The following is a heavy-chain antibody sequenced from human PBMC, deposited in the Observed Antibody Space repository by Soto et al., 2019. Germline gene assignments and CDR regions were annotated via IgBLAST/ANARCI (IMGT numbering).Heavy chain of an antibody. CDR1: GGSFSGYY. J-gene: IGHJ4*02. CDR2: INHSGST. Sequence: QVQLQQWGAGLLKPSETLSLTCAVYGGSFSGYYWSWIRQPPGKGLEWMGEINHSGSTNYNTSLKSRVTFSVDTSKNRFSLKLSSVTAADTSVYYCARGYYDILTGYYHDYWGQGTLVTVSS. V-gene: IGHV4-34*01. CDR3: ARGYYDILTGYYHDY. D-gene: IGHD3-9*01.